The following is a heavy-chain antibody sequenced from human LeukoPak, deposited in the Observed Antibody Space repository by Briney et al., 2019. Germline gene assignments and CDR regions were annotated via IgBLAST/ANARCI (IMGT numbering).Heavy chain of an antibody. V-gene: IGHV4-34*01. CDR1: GGSFSGYY. J-gene: IGHJ6*02. CDR2: INHSGST. Sequence: SETLSLTCAVYGGSFSGYYWSWIRQPPGKGLEWIGEINHSGSTNYNPSLKSRVTISVDTSKNQFSLKLSSVTAADTAVYYCARSQQLVNYYYYYGMDVWGQGTTVTVSS. CDR3: ARSQQLVNYYYYYGMDV. D-gene: IGHD6-13*01.